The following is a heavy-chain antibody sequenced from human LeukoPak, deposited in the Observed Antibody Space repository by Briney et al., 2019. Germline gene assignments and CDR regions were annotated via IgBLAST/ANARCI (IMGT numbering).Heavy chain of an antibody. CDR2: IKPDGRGK. J-gene: IGHJ4*02. D-gene: IGHD6-13*01. V-gene: IGHV3-7*01. CDR1: GFTFSSNW. CDR3: ARANNSSWHN. Sequence: GGSLRLSCATSGFTFSSNWMSWVRQSPGKGLDWVANIKPDGRGKYYADSVKGRFTVSRDNPKNSLYLQMNSLTVEDTAVYYCARANNSSWHNWGQGTLVTVSS.